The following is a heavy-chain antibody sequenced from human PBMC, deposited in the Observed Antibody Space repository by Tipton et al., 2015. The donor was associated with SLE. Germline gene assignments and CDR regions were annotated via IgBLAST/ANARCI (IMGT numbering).Heavy chain of an antibody. J-gene: IGHJ2*01. CDR2: IIGDGNTK. CDR3: ARRIGYCSGGSCYSFWYFDL. CDR1: GFTFSTYW. Sequence: SLRLSCAPSGFTFSTYWMSWVRQAPGKGLEWVATIIGDGNTKWYVDSVKGRFTISRDNAKNSLYLQMDSLRDEDTAVYYCARRIGYCSGGSCYSFWYFDLWGRGTLVTVSS. D-gene: IGHD2-15*01. V-gene: IGHV3-7*01.